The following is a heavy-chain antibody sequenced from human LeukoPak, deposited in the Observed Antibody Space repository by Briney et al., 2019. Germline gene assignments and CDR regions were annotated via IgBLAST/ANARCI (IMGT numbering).Heavy chain of an antibody. J-gene: IGHJ4*02. V-gene: IGHV1-8*01. D-gene: IGHD2-15*01. CDR2: MNPNIGNT. CDR3: ARGISSGDLLYYFDY. CDR1: GYTFSSYD. Sequence: ASVKVSCKASGYTFSSYDINWVRQATGQGLEWMGWMNPNIGNTGYAQKFQGRVTMTRNTSVSTAYMELSSLRSEDTAVYFCARGISSGDLLYYFDYWGQGTLVTVSS.